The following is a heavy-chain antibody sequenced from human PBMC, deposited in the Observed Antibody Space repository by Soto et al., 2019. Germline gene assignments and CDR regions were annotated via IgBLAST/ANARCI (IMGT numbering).Heavy chain of an antibody. CDR2: ITSDGRST. D-gene: IGHD3-16*01. V-gene: IGHV3-74*01. CDR1: GFTFSKYW. J-gene: IGHJ4*02. Sequence: PAGSLSLSCLVSGFTFSKYWMHWVRQAAGKGLVWLSRITSDGRSTSYADSVKGRFTITRENANNTVFLQMNSLRAEDTAVDYCVKMGAFDYWGQGAVVTVSS. CDR3: VKMGAFDY.